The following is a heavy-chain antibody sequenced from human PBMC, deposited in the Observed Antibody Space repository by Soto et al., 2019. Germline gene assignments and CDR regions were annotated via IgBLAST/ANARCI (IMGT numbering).Heavy chain of an antibody. CDR3: ARGYTGYCSGGTCYWFDP. D-gene: IGHD2-15*01. CDR1: GFSFGSYS. CDR2: ISSSASHI. V-gene: IGHV3-21*01. J-gene: IGHJ5*02. Sequence: GGSLILSGAASGFSFGSYSMNWVRQAPGKELEWVSSISSSASHINYADSVKGRFTISRDNAKKSLYLQMNSLRAEDTAVYYCARGYTGYCSGGTCYWFDPWGQGTLVTVSS.